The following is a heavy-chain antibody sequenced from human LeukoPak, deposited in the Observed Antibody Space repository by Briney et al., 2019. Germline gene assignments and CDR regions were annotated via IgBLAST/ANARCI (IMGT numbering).Heavy chain of an antibody. CDR3: ARSLYGDYRPKFDY. J-gene: IGHJ4*02. V-gene: IGHV4-34*01. CDR1: GGSFSGYY. D-gene: IGHD4-17*01. Sequence: SETLSLTCAVYGGSFSGYYWSWIRQPPGKGLEWIGEINHSGSTNYNPSLKSRVTISVDTSKNQFSLKLSSVTAADTAVYYCARSLYGDYRPKFDYWGQGTLVTVSS. CDR2: INHSGST.